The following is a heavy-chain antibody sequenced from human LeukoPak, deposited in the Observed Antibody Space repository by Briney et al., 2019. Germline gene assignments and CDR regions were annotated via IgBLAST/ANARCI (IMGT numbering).Heavy chain of an antibody. Sequence: GGSLRLSCAASGFTFSSYWMSWVRQAPGKGLEWVANIKQDGSEKYYVDSVKGRFTISRDNAKSSLYLQMNSLRAEDTAVYYCARDLGYGWFDPWGQGTLVTVSS. CDR2: IKQDGSEK. J-gene: IGHJ5*02. D-gene: IGHD5-12*01. V-gene: IGHV3-7*01. CDR3: ARDLGYGWFDP. CDR1: GFTFSSYW.